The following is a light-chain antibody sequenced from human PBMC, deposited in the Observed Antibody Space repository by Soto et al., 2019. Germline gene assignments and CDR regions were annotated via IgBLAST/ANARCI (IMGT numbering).Light chain of an antibody. CDR3: QQYGNSPPT. J-gene: IGKJ4*01. CDR1: QSITSSY. Sequence: IVLTQSPGTLSLSPGERATLSCRASQSITSSYLAWYQQKPGQAPRLLMYGASTRAPGIPDRLSGSGSGTDFTLTISRLEPEDSAVYYCQQYGNSPPTFGGGTKVEIK. CDR2: GAS. V-gene: IGKV3-20*01.